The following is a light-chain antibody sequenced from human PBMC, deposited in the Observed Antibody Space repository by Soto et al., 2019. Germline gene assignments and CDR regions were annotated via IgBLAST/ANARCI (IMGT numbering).Light chain of an antibody. Sequence: QSVLTQPPSVSAAPGQKVTISCSGSSSNIGLHFVSWYQQFPGTAPKLLIYDNNQRPSGIPERFSGSKTGTSATLGITGLQTGDEADYYCAPWDNSLSAGVFGGGTKLTVL. J-gene: IGLJ3*02. V-gene: IGLV1-51*01. CDR2: DNN. CDR1: SSNIGLHF. CDR3: APWDNSLSAGV.